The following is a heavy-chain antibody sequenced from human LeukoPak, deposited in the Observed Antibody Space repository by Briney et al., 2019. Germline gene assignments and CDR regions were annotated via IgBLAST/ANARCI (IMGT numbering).Heavy chain of an antibody. D-gene: IGHD1-26*01. V-gene: IGHV3-30-3*01. Sequence: GGSLRLSCAASGFTFSSYAMHWVRQAPGKGLEWVAVISYDGSNKYYADSVKGRFTISRDNSKNTLYLQMNSLRAEDTAVYYCARDSVGLVGATSRFDYWGQGTLVTVSS. CDR1: GFTFSSYA. CDR2: ISYDGSNK. CDR3: ARDSVGLVGATSRFDY. J-gene: IGHJ4*02.